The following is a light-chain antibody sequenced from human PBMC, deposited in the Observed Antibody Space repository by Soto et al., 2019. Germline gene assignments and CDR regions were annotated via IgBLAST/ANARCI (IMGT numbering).Light chain of an antibody. CDR3: QQYGSSPQT. J-gene: IGKJ1*01. CDR2: GAS. CDR1: PSVNSSY. V-gene: IGKV3-20*01. Sequence: EIGLTQSPGTLSLSPGERATLSCRASPSVNSSYLASYQQTPGQAHRLLIYGASSRATGIPDRFRASGSATDYTLTISRLEPEEFAVDYGQQYGSSPQTFGQGTKVEIK.